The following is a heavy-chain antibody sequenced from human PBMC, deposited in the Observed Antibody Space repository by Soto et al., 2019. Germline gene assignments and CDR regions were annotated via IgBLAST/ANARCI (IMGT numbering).Heavy chain of an antibody. CDR3: ATSYDTGFDP. J-gene: IGHJ5*02. D-gene: IGHD3-9*01. CDR2: ISPRNGDK. V-gene: IGHV1-18*01. Sequence: QPQLVQSGAEMREPGASVKLSCKASGYSFSTYHISWLRQAPGKGLEWMGVISPRNGDKNFAWKFLDRVIMTTDTSSITPYIELESLRYDDTAIYHCATSYDTGFDPWGQGTLVTVSS. CDR1: GYSFSTYH.